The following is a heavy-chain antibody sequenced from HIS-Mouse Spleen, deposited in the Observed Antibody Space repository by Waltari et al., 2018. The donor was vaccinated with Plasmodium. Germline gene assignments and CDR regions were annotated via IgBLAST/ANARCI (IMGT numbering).Heavy chain of an antibody. V-gene: IGHV3-7*01. CDR3: ARDRSDFWSGYPDY. Sequence: GGSLRLSCAASGFTFSSYWMSWVRQAPGKGLEWVANIKQDGSEKYYVDSVKGRFTISRDNAKNSLYLQMNSLRAEDTAVYYCARDRSDFWSGYPDYWGQGTLVTVSS. D-gene: IGHD3-3*01. J-gene: IGHJ4*02. CDR2: IKQDGSEK. CDR1: GFTFSSYW.